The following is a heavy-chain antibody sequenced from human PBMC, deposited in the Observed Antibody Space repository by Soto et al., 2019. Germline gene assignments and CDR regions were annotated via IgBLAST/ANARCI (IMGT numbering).Heavy chain of an antibody. J-gene: IGHJ4*02. Sequence: PGGSLGLSCAASGVTFSSYAMSGVRKAPGKGLEWVSAISGSGGSTYYADSVKGRFTISRDNSKNTLYLQMNSLRAEDTAVYYCAKDPDCTNGVCSKFDYWGQGTLVTVSS. CDR1: GVTFSSYA. CDR2: ISGSGGST. CDR3: AKDPDCTNGVCSKFDY. D-gene: IGHD2-8*01. V-gene: IGHV3-23*01.